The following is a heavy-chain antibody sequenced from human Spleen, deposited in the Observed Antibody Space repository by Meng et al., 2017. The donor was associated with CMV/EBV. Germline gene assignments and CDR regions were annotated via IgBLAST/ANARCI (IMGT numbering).Heavy chain of an antibody. J-gene: IGHJ4*02. CDR3: AKGKVSDYYNFDY. V-gene: IGHV3-9*01. D-gene: IGHD1-26*01. CDR2: ISWNSGSI. CDR1: GFTFDDYA. Sequence: SLKISCAASGFTFDDYAMHWVRQAPGKGLEWVSGISWNSGSIGYADSVKGRFTISRDNAKNSLYLQMNSLRVEDTALYYCAKGKVSDYYNFDYWGQGTLVTVSS.